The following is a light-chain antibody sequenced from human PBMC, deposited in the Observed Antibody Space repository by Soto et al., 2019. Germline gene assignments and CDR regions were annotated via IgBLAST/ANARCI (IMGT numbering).Light chain of an antibody. CDR2: AAS. J-gene: IGKJ5*01. CDR3: QQSYSTPPIT. V-gene: IGKV1-39*01. Sequence: DIQMTQPPSSLSASVGDRVTITCLVSQIISSYLNWYQQKPGKAPKLLIYAASSLQSGVPSRFSGSGSGTDFTLTISSLQPEDFATYYCQQSYSTPPITFGHGRRLEVK. CDR1: QIISSY.